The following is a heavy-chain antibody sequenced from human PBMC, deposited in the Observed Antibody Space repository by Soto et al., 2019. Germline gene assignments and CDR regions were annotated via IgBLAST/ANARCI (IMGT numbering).Heavy chain of an antibody. CDR3: AKNSGWFNT. D-gene: IGHD3-10*01. J-gene: IGHJ5*02. Sequence: EFQVMQSGGGFVQPGGSLRLACAASGFCFSTTDMSWVRQAPGKGLEWVSTIDGGGETTYYADSVRGRFTISRDNSKNTVYLQMDGLRVDDTAFYYCAKNSGWFNTWGQGDLVIVSS. V-gene: IGHV3-23*01. CDR2: IDGGGETT. CDR1: GFCFSTTD.